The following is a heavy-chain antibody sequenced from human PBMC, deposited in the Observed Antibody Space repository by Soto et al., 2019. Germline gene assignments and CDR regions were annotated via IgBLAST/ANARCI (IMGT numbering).Heavy chain of an antibody. V-gene: IGHV3-30-3*01. Sequence: VPLVESGGGVVQPGKSLRLSCAASGFTLSDSSMHWVRQGPGRGLEWVALTSHDGSDTYYADAAKGRFTISRDNSNNTLYLQMTRVRPEDTAVYFCASDLRTGIGACDVWGQGTMVTVSS. CDR2: TSHDGSDT. CDR3: ASDLRTGIGACDV. CDR1: GFTLSDSS. J-gene: IGHJ3*01. D-gene: IGHD1-26*01.